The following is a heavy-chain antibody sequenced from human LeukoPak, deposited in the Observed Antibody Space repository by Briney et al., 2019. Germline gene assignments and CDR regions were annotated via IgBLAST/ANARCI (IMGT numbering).Heavy chain of an antibody. J-gene: IGHJ6*02. CDR1: GFTFSDYC. Sequence: GGSLRLSCAASGFTFSDYCMSWIRQAPGKGLEWVSYISSSGSTIYYADSVKGRFTISRDNAKNSLYLQMNSLRAEDTAVYYCARDRTMDNYGMDVWGQGTTVTVSS. V-gene: IGHV3-11*01. CDR2: ISSSGSTI. CDR3: ARDRTMDNYGMDV. D-gene: IGHD3-10*01.